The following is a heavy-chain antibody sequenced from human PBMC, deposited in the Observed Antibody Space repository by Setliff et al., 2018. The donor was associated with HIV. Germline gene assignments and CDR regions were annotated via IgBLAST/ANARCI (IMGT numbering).Heavy chain of an antibody. CDR1: TFSVSEYA. D-gene: IGHD2-8*02. Sequence: GSLRLSCAASTFSVSEYAMSWVRQAPGKGLEWVSAVSNTGRRTFYADSVKGRFTISKDNFENVVYLQMNSLRVDDTAVYYCVKDAYGTGKPGISWGQGTQVTVSS. CDR3: VKDAYGTGKPGIS. V-gene: IGHV3-23*05. CDR2: VSNTGRRT. J-gene: IGHJ4*02.